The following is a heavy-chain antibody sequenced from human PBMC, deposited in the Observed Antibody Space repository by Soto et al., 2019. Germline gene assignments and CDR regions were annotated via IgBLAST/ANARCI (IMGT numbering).Heavy chain of an antibody. D-gene: IGHD5-12*01. CDR1: GFTFSDYG. V-gene: IGHV3-30*18. J-gene: IGHJ6*02. Sequence: QVQLVESGGGVVQPGRSLRLSCAASGFTFSDYGIHWVRQAPGKGLEWVAVISYEGSRTYYADSVKGRFTISRDNSKNTLYLQMASLRPEDTAVYYCAKDHWGAYSGYAIRNDLDVWGQGTTVSVSS. CDR2: ISYEGSRT. CDR3: AKDHWGAYSGYAIRNDLDV.